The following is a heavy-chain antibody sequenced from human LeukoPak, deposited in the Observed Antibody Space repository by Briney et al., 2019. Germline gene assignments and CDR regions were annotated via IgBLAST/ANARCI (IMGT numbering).Heavy chain of an antibody. CDR2: IKSKTDGGTT. CDR1: GFDFSTYA. J-gene: IGHJ3*02. D-gene: IGHD1-1*01. V-gene: IGHV3-15*01. CDR3: TAASLWTYAFDI. Sequence: PGGSLRLSCAASGFDFSTYAINWVSQAPGKGLEWVGRIKSKTDGGTTDYAAPVKGRFTISRDDSKNTLYLQMNSLKNEDTAVYYCTAASLWTYAFDIWGQGTMVTVSS.